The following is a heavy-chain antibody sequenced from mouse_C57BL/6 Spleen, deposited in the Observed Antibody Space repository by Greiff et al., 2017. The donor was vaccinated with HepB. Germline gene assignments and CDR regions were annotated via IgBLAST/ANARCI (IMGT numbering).Heavy chain of an antibody. Sequence: EVQLQQSGPELVKPGDSVKISCKASGYSFTGYFMNWVMQSHGKSLEWIGRINPYNGDTFYNQKFKGKATLTVDKSSSTAHMELRSLTSEDSAVYYCARGDQIYYDYDCAMDYWGQGTSVTVSS. CDR2: INPYNGDT. V-gene: IGHV1-20*01. J-gene: IGHJ4*01. D-gene: IGHD2-4*01. CDR1: GYSFTGYF. CDR3: ARGDQIYYDYDCAMDY.